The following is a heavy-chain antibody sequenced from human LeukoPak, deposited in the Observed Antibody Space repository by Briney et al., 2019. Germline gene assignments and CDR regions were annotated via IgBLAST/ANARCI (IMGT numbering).Heavy chain of an antibody. CDR1: GGSISSGSYY. CDR2: MSTSGST. D-gene: IGHD5-18*01. CDR3: AREGGYSYGDAPLHFDY. V-gene: IGHV4-61*02. J-gene: IGHJ4*02. Sequence: SETLSLTCTVSGGSISSGSYYWSWIRQPAGKGLEWIGRMSTSGSTNYNPSLKSRVTISVDTSKNQFSLKLSSVTAADTAVYYCAREGGYSYGDAPLHFDYWGQGTLVTVSS.